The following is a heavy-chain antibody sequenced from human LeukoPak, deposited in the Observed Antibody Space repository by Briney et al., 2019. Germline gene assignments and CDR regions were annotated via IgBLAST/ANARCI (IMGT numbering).Heavy chain of an antibody. CDR1: GGSFSGYY. Sequence: SETLSLTCAVYGGSFSGYYWSWIRQPPGKGLEWIGEINHSGSTNYNPSLKSRVTISVDTSKNQFSLKLSSVTAADTAVYYCARAPVVTQRVENAFDIWGQGTMVTVSS. CDR2: INHSGST. J-gene: IGHJ3*02. D-gene: IGHD4-23*01. V-gene: IGHV4-34*01. CDR3: ARAPVVTQRVENAFDI.